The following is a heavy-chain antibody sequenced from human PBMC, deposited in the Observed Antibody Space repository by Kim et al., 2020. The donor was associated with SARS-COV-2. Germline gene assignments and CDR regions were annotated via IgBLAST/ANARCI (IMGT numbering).Heavy chain of an antibody. J-gene: IGHJ2*01. D-gene: IGHD4-4*01. CDR3: SRLYSNYHHQALWYFDL. CDR1: GGSISSYY. Sequence: SETLSLTCTVSGGSISSYYWSWIRQPPGKGLEWIGYIYYSGSTNYNPSLKSRVTISVDTSKNQFSLKLSSVTAADTAVYYCSRLYSNYHHQALWYFDLWGRGTLVTVSS. V-gene: IGHV4-59*08. CDR2: IYYSGST.